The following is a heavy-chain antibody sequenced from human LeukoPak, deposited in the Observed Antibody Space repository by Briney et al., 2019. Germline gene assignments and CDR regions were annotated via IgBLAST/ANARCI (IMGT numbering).Heavy chain of an antibody. V-gene: IGHV1-3*01. J-gene: IGHJ6*02. CDR3: AASPTIYGMDV. D-gene: IGHD1-14*01. Sequence: ASVKVSCKASGYTFTSYAMHWVRQAPGQRLEWMGWINAGNGNTKYSQKFQGRVTITRDTPASTAYMELSSLRSEDTAVYYCAASPTIYGMDVWGQGTTVTVSS. CDR2: INAGNGNT. CDR1: GYTFTSYA.